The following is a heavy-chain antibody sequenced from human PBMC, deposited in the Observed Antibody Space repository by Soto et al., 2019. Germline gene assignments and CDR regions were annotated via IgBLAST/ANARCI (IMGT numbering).Heavy chain of an antibody. CDR3: AREVVPAAWGYYYYYGMDV. V-gene: IGHV1-2*02. CDR1: GYTFTGYY. CDR2: INPNSGGT. Sequence: ASVKVSCKASGYTFTGYYMHWVRQAPGQGLEWMGWINPNSGGTNYAQKFQGRVTMTRDTSIGTAYMELSRLRSDDTAVYYCAREVVPAAWGYYYYYGMDVWGQGTTVTVSS. J-gene: IGHJ6*02. D-gene: IGHD2-2*01.